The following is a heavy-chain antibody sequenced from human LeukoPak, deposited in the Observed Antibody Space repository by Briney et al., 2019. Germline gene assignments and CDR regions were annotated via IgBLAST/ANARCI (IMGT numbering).Heavy chain of an antibody. CDR1: EFTFSSYA. D-gene: IGHD2-15*01. J-gene: IGHJ4*02. Sequence: GGSLRLSCVASEFTFSSYAMSWVRQAPEKGLEWVSAINGGGGNTYYADSVKGRFTISRDNSKNMVYLQMNSLRADDTAVYYCAKSVVVITFRFDDWGQGALVTVSS. CDR3: AKSVVVITFRFDD. CDR2: INGGGGNT. V-gene: IGHV3-23*01.